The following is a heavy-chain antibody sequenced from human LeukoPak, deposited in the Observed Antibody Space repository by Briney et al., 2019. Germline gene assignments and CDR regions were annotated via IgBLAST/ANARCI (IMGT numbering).Heavy chain of an antibody. Sequence: GGSLRLSCAASGFTFSTYPVMWVRQAPGKGLEWVSAISAGGDNTYYADSVKGRFTISRDNSKNTPYLQMNSLRADDTAVYYCAKDRGYWGQGTLVAVSS. CDR3: AKDRGY. CDR2: ISAGGDNT. V-gene: IGHV3-23*01. CDR1: GFTFSTYP. J-gene: IGHJ4*02.